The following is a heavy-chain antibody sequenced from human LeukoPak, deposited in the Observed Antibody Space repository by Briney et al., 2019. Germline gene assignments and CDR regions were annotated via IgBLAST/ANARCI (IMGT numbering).Heavy chain of an antibody. J-gene: IGHJ4*02. CDR3: AKEGLGYSYAPPDY. D-gene: IGHD5-18*01. CDR1: GFTFGSYG. V-gene: IGHV3-30*18. CDR2: ISYDGSNK. Sequence: GGSLRLSCAASGFTFGSYGMHWVRQAPGKGLEWVAVISYDGSNKYYADSVKGRFTISRDNSKNTLYLQMNSLRAEDTAVYYCAKEGLGYSYAPPDYWGQGTLVTVSS.